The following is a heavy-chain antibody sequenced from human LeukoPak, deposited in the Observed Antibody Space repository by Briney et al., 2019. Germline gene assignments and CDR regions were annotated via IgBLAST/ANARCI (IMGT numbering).Heavy chain of an antibody. Sequence: GGSLRLSCAASGFTFSSYEMNWVRQAPGKGLEWASYISSSGSTIYYADSVKGRFTISRDNAKNSLYLQMNSLRAEDTAVYYCARDLRSSYDILTGQDYWGQGTLVTVSS. J-gene: IGHJ4*02. CDR3: ARDLRSSYDILTGQDY. V-gene: IGHV3-48*03. CDR1: GFTFSSYE. D-gene: IGHD3-9*01. CDR2: ISSSGSTI.